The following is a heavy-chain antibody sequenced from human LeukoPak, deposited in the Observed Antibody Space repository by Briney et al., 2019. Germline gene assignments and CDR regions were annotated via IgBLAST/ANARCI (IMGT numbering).Heavy chain of an antibody. CDR2: IWYDGSNK. J-gene: IGHJ6*02. D-gene: IGHD3-10*01. V-gene: IGHV3-33*03. CDR1: GFTFSSYG. CDR3: ASFREAREGYYGSGRNYYYGMDV. Sequence: GRSLRLSCAASGFTFSSYGMHWVRQAPGKGLEWVAVIWYDGSNKYYADSVKGRFTISRDNAKNSLYLQMNSLRAEDTAVYYCASFREAREGYYGSGRNYYYGMDVWGQGTTVTVSS.